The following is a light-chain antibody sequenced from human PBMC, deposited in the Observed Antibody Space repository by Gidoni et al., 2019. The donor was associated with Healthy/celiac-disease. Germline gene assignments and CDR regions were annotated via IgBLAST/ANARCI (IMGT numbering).Light chain of an antibody. Sequence: EIVLTQSTGTLSLSPGERATLSCRASQSVSSSYLAWYQQTPGQAPTLLIYGASSRATGIPDSFIGSGSVTVFTLTISRLEPEDFAVYSCQPYGSSQFTFGPGTKVDIK. J-gene: IGKJ3*01. V-gene: IGKV3-20*01. CDR3: QPYGSSQFT. CDR1: QSVSSSY. CDR2: GAS.